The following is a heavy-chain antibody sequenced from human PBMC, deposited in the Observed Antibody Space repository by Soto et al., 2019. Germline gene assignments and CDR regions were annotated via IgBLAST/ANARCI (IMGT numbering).Heavy chain of an antibody. V-gene: IGHV3-73*01. J-gene: IGHJ4*02. CDR2: IRSKANSYAT. CDR3: TRPLGIAAAGGFDY. Sequence: EVQLVESGGGLVQPGGSLKLSCAASGFTFSGSAMHWVRQASGKGLEWVGRIRSKANSYATAYAASVKGRFTISRDASKNTAYMQMNSLKTEDTAVYYCTRPLGIAAAGGFDYWGQGTLVTVSS. D-gene: IGHD6-13*01. CDR1: GFTFSGSA.